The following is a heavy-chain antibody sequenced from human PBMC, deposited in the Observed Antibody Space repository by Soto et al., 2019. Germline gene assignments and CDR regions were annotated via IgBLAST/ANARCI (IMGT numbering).Heavy chain of an antibody. D-gene: IGHD3-10*01. J-gene: IGHJ4*02. CDR2: IYYNGAT. CDR3: ARDGGRGYYGSGTYYDF. V-gene: IGHV4-30-4*01. CDR1: GGSMNRADYS. Sequence: QLQLQESGPGLVKPSQTLSLTCTVSGGSMNRADYSWSWIRQPPGKGLAWLGYIYYNGATYYNPSLDRRLNISVDTSKNQFSLQVRSVTAADTAVYFCARDGGRGYYGSGTYYDFWGQGTLVTVSS.